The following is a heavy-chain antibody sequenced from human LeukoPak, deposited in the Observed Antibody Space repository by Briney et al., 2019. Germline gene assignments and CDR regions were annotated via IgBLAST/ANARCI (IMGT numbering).Heavy chain of an antibody. D-gene: IGHD6-13*01. CDR3: AKDPSSSRFGDYFDY. CDR1: GFTFSDHY. V-gene: IGHV3-11*05. J-gene: IGHJ4*02. Sequence: PGGSLRLSCAASGFTFSDHYMTWIRQAPGKGLLWVSYISSSSSYIYYADSVKGRFTISRDNSKNTLYLQMNSLRAEDTAVYYCAKDPSSSRFGDYFDYWGQGTLVTVSS. CDR2: ISSSSSYI.